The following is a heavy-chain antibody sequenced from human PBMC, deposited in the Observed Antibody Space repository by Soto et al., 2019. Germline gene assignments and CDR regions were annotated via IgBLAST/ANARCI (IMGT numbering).Heavy chain of an antibody. Sequence: QVQLVESGGGVVQPGRSLRLSCAASGFTFSSYAMHWVRQAPGKGLEWVAVISYDGSNKYYAASVKGRFTISRDNPKNTLYLQMNSLRAEDTAVYYCARDRVYSSSWVDYWGQGTLVTVSS. CDR1: GFTFSSYA. D-gene: IGHD6-13*01. CDR3: ARDRVYSSSWVDY. CDR2: ISYDGSNK. J-gene: IGHJ4*02. V-gene: IGHV3-30-3*01.